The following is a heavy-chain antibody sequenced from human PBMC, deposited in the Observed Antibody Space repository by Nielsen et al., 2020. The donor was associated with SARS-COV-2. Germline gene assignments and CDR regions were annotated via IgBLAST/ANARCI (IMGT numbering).Heavy chain of an antibody. Sequence: ASVKVSCKASGYTFTAFGIHWVRQAPGQGLEWMAWIRNNNGNTNYAQMLQGRVTVTTDTSTGMAYMELRGLRLDDTAVYYCARDSAGTYQPLNFFDHWGQGTLVTVSS. CDR3: ARDSAGTYQPLNFFDH. CDR1: GYTFTAFG. CDR2: IRNNNGNT. V-gene: IGHV1-18*01. J-gene: IGHJ4*02. D-gene: IGHD1-14*01.